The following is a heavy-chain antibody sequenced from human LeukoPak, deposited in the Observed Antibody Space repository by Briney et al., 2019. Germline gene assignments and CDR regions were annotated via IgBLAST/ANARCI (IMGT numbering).Heavy chain of an antibody. V-gene: IGHV3-30*02. CDR1: GFTFSSYG. Sequence: GGSLRLSCAASGFTFSSYGMHWVRQAPGKGLEWVAVIWYDGSNKYYADSVKGRFTISRDNSKNTLYLQMNSLRAEDTAVYYCAKDQRGPAAMLYYYYYGMDVWGKGTTVTVSS. D-gene: IGHD2-2*01. CDR2: IWYDGSNK. J-gene: IGHJ6*04. CDR3: AKDQRGPAAMLYYYYYGMDV.